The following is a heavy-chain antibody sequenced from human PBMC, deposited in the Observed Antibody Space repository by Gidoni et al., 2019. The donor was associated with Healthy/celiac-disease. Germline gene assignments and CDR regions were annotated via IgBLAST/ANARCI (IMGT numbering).Heavy chain of an antibody. CDR2: IWYDGSNK. CDR1: GFTFSSYG. CDR3: ARDGEGSISGY. V-gene: IGHV3-33*08. Sequence: QVQLVESGGGVVQPGRSLRLSCAASGFTFSSYGMHWVRQAPGKGLEWVAVIWYDGSNKYYADSVKGRFTISRDNSKNTLYLQMNSLRAEDTAVYYCARDGEGSISGYWGQGTLVTVSS. D-gene: IGHD1-20*01. J-gene: IGHJ4*02.